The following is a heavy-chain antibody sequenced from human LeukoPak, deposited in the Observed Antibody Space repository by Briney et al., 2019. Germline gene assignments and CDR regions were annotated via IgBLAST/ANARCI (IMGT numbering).Heavy chain of an antibody. D-gene: IGHD6-19*01. CDR1: GFIFSNYA. Sequence: PGGSLRLYCSASGFIFSNYAMHWVRQAPGQGLEYVSALSSNESSTYYADSVKGRFAISRDNSKNTLYLQMSSLRAEDTAVYYCVKGKGIAVTSLDYWGQGTLVTVSS. CDR3: VKGKGIAVTSLDY. J-gene: IGHJ4*02. CDR2: LSSNESST. V-gene: IGHV3-64D*06.